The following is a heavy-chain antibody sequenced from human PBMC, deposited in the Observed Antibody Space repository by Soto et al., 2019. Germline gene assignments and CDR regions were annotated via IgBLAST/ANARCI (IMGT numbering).Heavy chain of an antibody. J-gene: IGHJ4*02. D-gene: IGHD3-22*01. CDR1: GFSIIGSSYY. CDR2: IYYSGST. V-gene: IGHV4-39*01. Sequence: SETLSLTCTFSGFSIIGSSYYWGWIRQPPGKGLEWIGNIYYSGSTYYNPSLKSRVTISVDTSKNQFSLKLSSVTAADTAVYYCMLGSGWKDFDYWGQGTLVTVSS. CDR3: MLGSGWKDFDY.